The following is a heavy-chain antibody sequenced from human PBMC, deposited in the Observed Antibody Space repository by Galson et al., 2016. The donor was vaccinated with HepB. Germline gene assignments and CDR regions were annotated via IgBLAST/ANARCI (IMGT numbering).Heavy chain of an antibody. CDR3: AKDRASVPDAFDI. Sequence: SLRLSCAASGFTFSDYYMSWIRQAPGKGLEWLSHISVSSSSTNYADSVRGRFTISRDNSKNTLYLQMKSLRAEDTALYYCAKDRASVPDAFDIWGQGTVVTVSS. J-gene: IGHJ3*02. D-gene: IGHD2-2*01. V-gene: IGHV3-11*03. CDR1: GFTFSDYY. CDR2: ISVSSSST.